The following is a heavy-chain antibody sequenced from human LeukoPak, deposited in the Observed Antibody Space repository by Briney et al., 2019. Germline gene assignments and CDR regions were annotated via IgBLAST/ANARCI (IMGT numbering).Heavy chain of an antibody. D-gene: IGHD3-9*01. J-gene: IGHJ4*02. CDR1: GFTFNTFN. CDR3: ARGHYDVLAASYKWTPDY. CDR2: ITSDGDYI. V-gene: IGHV3-21*01. Sequence: PGGSLSLSCAASGFTFNTFNMNWVHQAPGKGLEWVSSITSDGDYIYYADSVKGRFTTSRDNAKNSLSLQLNSLRLEDTAVYYCARGHYDVLAASYKWTPDYWGQGTLVTVSS.